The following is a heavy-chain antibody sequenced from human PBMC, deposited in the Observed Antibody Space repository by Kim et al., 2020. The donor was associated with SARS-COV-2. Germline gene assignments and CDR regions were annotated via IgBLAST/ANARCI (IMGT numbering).Heavy chain of an antibody. D-gene: IGHD3-22*01. V-gene: IGHV3-21*01. Sequence: ADSVKGRFTISRDNAKNSLDLQMNSRRAEDTAVYYCASGSYDSSGYFPRWGQGTLVTVSS. CDR3: ASGSYDSSGYFPR. J-gene: IGHJ4*02.